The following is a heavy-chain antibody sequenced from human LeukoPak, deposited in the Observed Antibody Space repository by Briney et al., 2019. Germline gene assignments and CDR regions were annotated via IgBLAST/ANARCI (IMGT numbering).Heavy chain of an antibody. V-gene: IGHV3-15*01. Sequence: GGSLRLSCAASGITFNNAYMSWVRQAPGKGLEWVGRVKTRADGGTAEYAAPVKGRFTISRDDSNNTLYLQMNSLKTEDTAVYYCTTDRIAGGGWGQGTLVTVSS. D-gene: IGHD2-21*01. CDR1: GITFNNAY. CDR2: VKTRADGGTA. J-gene: IGHJ4*02. CDR3: TTDRIAGGG.